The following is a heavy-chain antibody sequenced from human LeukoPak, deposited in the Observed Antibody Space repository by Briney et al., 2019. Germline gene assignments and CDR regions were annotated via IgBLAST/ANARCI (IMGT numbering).Heavy chain of an antibody. V-gene: IGHV1-2*06. Sequence: WASVKVSCKASGYTFTGYYMHWVRQAPGQGLEWMGRINPNSGGTNYAQKFQGRVTMTRDTSISTAYMELSRLRSDDTAVYYCARERITMVRGVIIGNYGYWGQGTLVTVSS. CDR3: ARERITMVRGVIIGNYGY. CDR1: GYTFTGYY. CDR2: INPNSGGT. J-gene: IGHJ4*02. D-gene: IGHD3-10*01.